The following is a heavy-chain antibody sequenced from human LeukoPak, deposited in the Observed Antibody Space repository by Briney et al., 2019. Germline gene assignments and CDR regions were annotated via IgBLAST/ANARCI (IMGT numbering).Heavy chain of an antibody. J-gene: IGHJ5*02. CDR1: GFSVSNNY. CDR3: VRDDWGPGDH. Sequence: GGSLRLSCAASGFSVSNNYMNWVRQASGKGLEWVSVMHSDGRTFYADSVKGRFTISRDKSKNMFYLQMDSLRAEDTAVYYCVRDDWGPGDHWGQGTLVTVSS. V-gene: IGHV3-53*01. CDR2: MHSDGRT. D-gene: IGHD3-16*01.